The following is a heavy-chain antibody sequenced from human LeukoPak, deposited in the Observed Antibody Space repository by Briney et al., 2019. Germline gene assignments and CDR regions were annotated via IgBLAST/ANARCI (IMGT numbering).Heavy chain of an antibody. CDR1: GGSISSYY. D-gene: IGHD2/OR15-2a*01. J-gene: IGHJ3*02. V-gene: IGHV4-59*01. CDR3: ARAFAPDAFDI. Sequence: SETLSLTCTVSGGSISSYYWSWIRQPPGKGLEWIGYIYYSRSTNYNPSLKSRVTISVDTSKNQFSLKLSSVTAADTAVYYCARAFAPDAFDIWGQGTMVTVSS. CDR2: IYYSRST.